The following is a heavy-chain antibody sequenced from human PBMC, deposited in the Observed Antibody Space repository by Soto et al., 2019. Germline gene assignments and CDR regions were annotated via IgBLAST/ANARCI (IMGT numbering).Heavy chain of an antibody. J-gene: IGHJ6*03. CDR1: GFSFSSYD. Sequence: QVQLVESGGGVVQPGRSLRLSCVGSGFSFSSYDMNWVRQAPGTGLEWVALMSYDGSKKYYGDSVRGRVTISRDNSKNTLYLQMDHLRPEDTAIYYCAKDLKPGSRWSLGGVEHCMDVWGRGTTVGVSS. V-gene: IGHV3-30*18. CDR3: AKDLKPGSRWSLGGVEHCMDV. CDR2: MSYDGSKK. D-gene: IGHD3-16*01.